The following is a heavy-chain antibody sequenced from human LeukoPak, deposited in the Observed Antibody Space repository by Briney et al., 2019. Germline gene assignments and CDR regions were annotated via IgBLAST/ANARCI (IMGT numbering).Heavy chain of an antibody. V-gene: IGHV1-69*04. CDR3: ASGRLSVDIVATTDY. CDR1: GGTFSSYA. CDR2: IIPILGIA. Sequence: ASVKVSCKASGGTFSSYAISWVRQAPGQGLEWMGRIIPILGIANYAQKFQGRVTITADKSTSTAYMELSSLRSEDTAVYYCASGRLSVDIVATTDYWGQGNLVTVSS. J-gene: IGHJ4*02. D-gene: IGHD5-12*01.